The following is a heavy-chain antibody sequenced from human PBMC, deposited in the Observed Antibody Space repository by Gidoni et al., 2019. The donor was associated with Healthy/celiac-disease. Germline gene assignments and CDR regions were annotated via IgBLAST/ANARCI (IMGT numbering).Heavy chain of an antibody. Sequence: EVQLVESGGGLVQPGGSLRLSCAASGFTFSSYWMSWVRQAPGKGLEWVANIKQDGSEKYYVDSVKGRFTISRDNAKNSLYLQMNSLRAEDTAVYYCARDTWNDVYNWFDPWGQGTLVTVSS. D-gene: IGHD1-1*01. CDR2: IKQDGSEK. V-gene: IGHV3-7*04. J-gene: IGHJ5*02. CDR1: GFTFSSYW. CDR3: ARDTWNDVYNWFDP.